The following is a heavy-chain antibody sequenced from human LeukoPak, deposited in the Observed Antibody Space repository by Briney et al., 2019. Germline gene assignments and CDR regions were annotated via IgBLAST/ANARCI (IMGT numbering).Heavy chain of an antibody. CDR3: AREGGIAARARFDY. J-gene: IGHJ4*02. V-gene: IGHV3-30*01. CDR1: GFTFSSYA. CDR2: ISYDGSNK. Sequence: PGGSLRLSCAASGFTFSSYAMHWVRQAPGKGLEWVAVISYDGSNKYYADSVKGRFTISRDNSKNTLYLQMNSLRAEDTAVYYCAREGGIAARARFDYWGQGTLVTVSS. D-gene: IGHD6-6*01.